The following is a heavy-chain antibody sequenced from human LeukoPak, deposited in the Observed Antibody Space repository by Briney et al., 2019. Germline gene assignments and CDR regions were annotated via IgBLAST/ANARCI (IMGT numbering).Heavy chain of an antibody. V-gene: IGHV3-48*04. CDR3: AANCGGDCYAPSSH. Sequence: GGSLRLSCAASGFTFSSYWMSWVRQAPGKGLEWVSYISSSGSTIYYADSVKGRFTISRDNAKNSLYLQMNSLRAEDTAVYYCAANCGGDCYAPSSHWGQGTLVTVSS. D-gene: IGHD2-21*02. J-gene: IGHJ1*01. CDR2: ISSSGSTI. CDR1: GFTFSSYW.